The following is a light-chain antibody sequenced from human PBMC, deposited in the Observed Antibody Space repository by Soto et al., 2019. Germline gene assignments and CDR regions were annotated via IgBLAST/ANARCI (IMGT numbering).Light chain of an antibody. CDR3: CSYAGSSTYV. CDR1: RSNIGAGYD. V-gene: IGLV1-40*01. CDR2: GSN. J-gene: IGLJ1*01. Sequence: QSVLTQPPSVSGAPGQRVTISCTGSRSNIGAGYDVQWYQQLPGTAPKLLIYGSNNRPSGVPDRFSGSKSGTSASLAITGLQAEDEADYYCCSYAGSSTYVFGTGTKLTVL.